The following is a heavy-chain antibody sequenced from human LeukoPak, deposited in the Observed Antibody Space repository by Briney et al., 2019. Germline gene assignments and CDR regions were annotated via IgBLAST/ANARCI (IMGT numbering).Heavy chain of an antibody. Sequence: PGGSLRLSCAASGFTFSSYGMHWVRQAPGKGLEWVAVIWYDGSNKYYADSVKGRFTISSDNSKNTLYLQMNSLRAEDTAVYYCARVMKGSSWYWVNDYWGQGTLVTVSS. D-gene: IGHD6-13*01. CDR2: IWYDGSNK. CDR1: GFTFSSYG. V-gene: IGHV3-33*01. J-gene: IGHJ4*02. CDR3: ARVMKGSSWYWVNDY.